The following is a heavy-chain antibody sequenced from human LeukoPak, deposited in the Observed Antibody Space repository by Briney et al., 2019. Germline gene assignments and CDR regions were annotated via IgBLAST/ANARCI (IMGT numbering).Heavy chain of an antibody. D-gene: IGHD4-23*01. CDR3: ARLPGYGGNIDY. CDR2: IYYNGSP. V-gene: IGHV4-39*01. CDR1: GCSISRGAYY. Sequence: SETLSLTCTVSGCSISRGAYYWGWIRQPPGKGLEWIASIYYNGSPYYSPSLKSRVTISADTSKNQFSLKLNSLLAADTAVYYCARLPGYGGNIDYWGQGTLVTVSS. J-gene: IGHJ4*02.